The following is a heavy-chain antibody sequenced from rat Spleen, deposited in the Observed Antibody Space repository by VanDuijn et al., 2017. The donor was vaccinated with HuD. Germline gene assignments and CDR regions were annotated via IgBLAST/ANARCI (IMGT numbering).Heavy chain of an antibody. CDR3: ALREGFTY. CDR2: ITNAAGKV. V-gene: IGHV5-31*01. J-gene: IGHJ3*01. Sequence: EVQLVESGGGLVQPGGSLKLSCVASGFTFNNYWMTWIRQAPGKGLEWVASITNAAGKVHYPDSVKGRFTISRDNAKSTLYLQMDSLRSEDTATYYCALREGFTYWGQGTLVTVSS. CDR1: GFTFNNYW. D-gene: IGHD3-7*01.